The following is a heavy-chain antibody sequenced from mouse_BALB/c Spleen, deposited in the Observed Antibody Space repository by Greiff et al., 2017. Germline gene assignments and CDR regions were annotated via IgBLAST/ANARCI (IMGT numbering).Heavy chain of an antibody. J-gene: IGHJ3*01. D-gene: IGHD2-1*01. CDR3: ARDGNYGSFAY. CDR2: ISYSGST. Sequence: EVKLVESGPGLVKPSQSLSLTCTVTGYSITSDYAWNWIRQFPGNKLEWMGYISYSGSTSYNPSLKSRISITRDTSKNQFFLQLNSVTTEDTATYYCARDGNYGSFAYWGQGTLVTVSA. CDR1: GYSITSDYA. V-gene: IGHV3-2*02.